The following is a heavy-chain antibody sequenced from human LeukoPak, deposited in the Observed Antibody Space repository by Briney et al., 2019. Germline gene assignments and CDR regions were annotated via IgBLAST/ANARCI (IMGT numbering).Heavy chain of an antibody. V-gene: IGHV3-30*04. CDR2: ISYDGSNK. CDR1: GFTFSSYA. J-gene: IGHJ4*02. CDR3: ARGEDGYYYGSGSHL. D-gene: IGHD3-10*01. Sequence: GRSLRLSCAASGFTFSSYAMHWVLQAPGKGLEWVAVISYDGSNKYYADSVKGRFTISRDNSKNTLYLQMNSLRAEDTAVYYCARGEDGYYYGSGSHLWGQGTLVTVSS.